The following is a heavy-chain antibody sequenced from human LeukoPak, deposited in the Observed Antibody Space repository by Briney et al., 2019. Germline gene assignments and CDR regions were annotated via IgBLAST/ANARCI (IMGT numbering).Heavy chain of an antibody. Sequence: ASVKVSCKASGGTFSSYAISGVRQATGQGLEWVGWMNPNSGNTGYAQKFQGRVTMTRNTSISTAYMELSSLRSEDTAVYYCARLSRDGYYAAYYYYGMDVWGQGTTVTVSS. J-gene: IGHJ6*02. V-gene: IGHV1-8*02. CDR3: ARLSRDGYYAAYYYYGMDV. CDR1: GGTFSSYA. CDR2: MNPNSGNT. D-gene: IGHD3-3*01.